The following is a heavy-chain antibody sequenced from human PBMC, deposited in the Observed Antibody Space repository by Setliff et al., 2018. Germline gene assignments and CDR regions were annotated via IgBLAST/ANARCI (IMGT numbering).Heavy chain of an antibody. CDR1: GGSISSGSYY. CDR3: ARDSSGWSGFSRLVGVYYYYMDV. Sequence: SETLSLTCTVSGGSISSGSYYWSWIRQPAGKGLEWIGRIYTSGSTNYNPSLKSRVTISVDTSKNQFSLKLSSVTAADTAVYYCARDSSGWSGFSRLVGVYYYYMDVWGKGTTVTVSS. J-gene: IGHJ6*03. D-gene: IGHD6-19*01. V-gene: IGHV4-61*02. CDR2: IYTSGST.